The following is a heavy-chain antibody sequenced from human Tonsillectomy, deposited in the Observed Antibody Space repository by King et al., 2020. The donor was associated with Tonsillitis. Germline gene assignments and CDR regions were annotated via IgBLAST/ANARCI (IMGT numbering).Heavy chain of an antibody. Sequence: VQLVESGGGLVKPGGSLRLSCAASGFTFSTYSLNWVRQAPGKGLEWVSSISSMTGSIYYEDSVKGRFTISRDNAKNSLYLQMNRLGAEDTAVYYCATSGLADYFIDYWGQGTLVTVSS. D-gene: IGHD2/OR15-2a*01. V-gene: IGHV3-21*01. CDR3: ATSGLADYFIDY. CDR2: ISSMTGSI. CDR1: GFTFSTYS. J-gene: IGHJ4*02.